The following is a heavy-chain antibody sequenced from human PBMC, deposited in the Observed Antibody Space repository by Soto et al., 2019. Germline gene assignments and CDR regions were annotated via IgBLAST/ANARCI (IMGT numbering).Heavy chain of an antibody. J-gene: IGHJ3*02. CDR3: ARDSHYDILTGYSRNAFDM. CDR2: INPNSGGT. D-gene: IGHD3-9*01. V-gene: IGHV1-2*02. Sequence: ASVKVSCKTSGYSFTGHYLHWVRQAPGQGLDWMGWINPNSGGTIYSQKFQGRVTMTRDTSISTAYMVLTSLRSDDTAVYYCARDSHYDILTGYSRNAFDMWGRGTVVTVSS. CDR1: GYSFTGHY.